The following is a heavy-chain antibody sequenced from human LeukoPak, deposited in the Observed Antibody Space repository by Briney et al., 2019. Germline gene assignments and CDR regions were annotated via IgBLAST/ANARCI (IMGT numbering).Heavy chain of an antibody. D-gene: IGHD4-11*01. CDR2: INHSGST. Sequence: SETLSLTCAVYGGPFSGYYWSWIRQPPGKGLEWIGEINHSGSTNYNPSLKSRVTISVDTSKNQFSLKLSSVTAADTAVYYCAKTTFAYYYYMDVWGKGTTVTVSS. CDR3: AKTTFAYYYYMDV. J-gene: IGHJ6*03. V-gene: IGHV4-34*01. CDR1: GGPFSGYY.